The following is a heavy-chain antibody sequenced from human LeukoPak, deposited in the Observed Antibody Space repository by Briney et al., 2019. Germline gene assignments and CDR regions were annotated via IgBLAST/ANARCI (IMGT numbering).Heavy chain of an antibody. CDR1: GDSVSSNSAA. Sequence: SQTLSLTCAISGDSVSSNSAAWNWIRQSPSRGLEWLGRTYYRSTWYNDYAVSVRGQITVNPDTSKNQFSLHLNSVTPEDTAVYYCARRLTQYDCFDPWGQGILVTVSS. D-gene: IGHD2-2*01. V-gene: IGHV6-1*01. CDR2: TYYRSTWYN. CDR3: ARRLTQYDCFDP. J-gene: IGHJ5*02.